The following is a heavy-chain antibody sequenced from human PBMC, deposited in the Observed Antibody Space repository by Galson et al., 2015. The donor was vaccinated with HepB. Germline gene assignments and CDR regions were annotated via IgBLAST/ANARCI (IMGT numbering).Heavy chain of an antibody. CDR2: INAGDGNT. D-gene: IGHD2-15*01. J-gene: IGHJ6*03. CDR3: VRGLPMDV. V-gene: IGHV1-3*01. CDR1: GYTFTTFT. Sequence: VKVSCKASGYTFTTFTMHWVRQAPGQRLEWMGWINAGDGNTKYSQKFQGRVTISRDTSATTAYMELSSLRSEDTAVYYCVRGLPMDVWGKGTTVTVSS.